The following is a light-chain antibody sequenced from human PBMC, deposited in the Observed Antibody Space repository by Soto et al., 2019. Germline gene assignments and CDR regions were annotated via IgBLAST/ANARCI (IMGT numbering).Light chain of an antibody. CDR3: MQALQTPFT. CDR2: LGS. V-gene: IGKV2-28*01. CDR1: QSLLHSNGYNY. J-gene: IGKJ3*01. Sequence: DIVMTQSPLSLSVTPGEPASISCRSSQSLLHSNGYNYLDWYLQKPGQSPQLLIYLGSNRSSGVPDRFGGSGSGTDFTLKISRVEAEDVGVYYCMQALQTPFTFGPGTKVDIK.